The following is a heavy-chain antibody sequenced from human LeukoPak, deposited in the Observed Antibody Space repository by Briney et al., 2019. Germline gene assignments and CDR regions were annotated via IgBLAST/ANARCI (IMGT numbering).Heavy chain of an antibody. V-gene: IGHV3-23*01. CDR2: ISGSGGST. Sequence: GGSLRLSCAASGFTFSSYAMSWVRQAPGKGLEWVSAISGSGGSTYYADSVKGRLTISRDNSKNTLYLQMNSLRAEDTAVYYCAKDDWEWSEPSYFDYWGQGTLVTVSS. J-gene: IGHJ4*02. CDR3: AKDDWEWSEPSYFDY. D-gene: IGHD3-3*01. CDR1: GFTFSSYA.